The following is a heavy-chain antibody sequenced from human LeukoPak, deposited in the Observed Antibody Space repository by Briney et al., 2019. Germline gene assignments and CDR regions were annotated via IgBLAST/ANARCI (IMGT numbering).Heavy chain of an antibody. V-gene: IGHV4-59*01. D-gene: IGHD2/OR15-2a*01. Sequence: PSETLSLTCTVSGGSISSYYWSWIRQPPGKGLEWIGNIYSSGSTNYNPSLKSRVTISVDTSKNQFSLKLSSVTAADTAVYYCASTFYGETTGLPEDYYYYYMGVWGKGTTVTVSS. CDR2: IYSSGST. CDR1: GGSISSYY. J-gene: IGHJ6*03. CDR3: ASTFYGETTGLPEDYYYYYMGV.